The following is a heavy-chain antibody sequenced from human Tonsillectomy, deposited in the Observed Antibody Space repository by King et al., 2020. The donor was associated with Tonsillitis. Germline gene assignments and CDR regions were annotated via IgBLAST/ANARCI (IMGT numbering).Heavy chain of an antibody. CDR2: ISSNGGST. Sequence: VQLVESGGGLVQPGGSLRLSCSASGFTFSRFAMHWVRQAPGKGLEYVSAISSNGGSTYYADSVKGRFTISRDNSKNTLYLQMSSLRAEDTAVYYCVNSITSGGEYYYYSGLDVWGQGTTVTVSS. CDR3: VNSITSGGEYYYYSGLDV. CDR1: GFTFSRFA. J-gene: IGHJ6*02. V-gene: IGHV3-64D*06. D-gene: IGHD3-16*01.